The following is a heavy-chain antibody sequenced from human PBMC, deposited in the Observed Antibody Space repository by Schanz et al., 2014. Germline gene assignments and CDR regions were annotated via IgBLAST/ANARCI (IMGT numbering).Heavy chain of an antibody. CDR2: IKSKTDGETT. CDR3: ATASSPVREAGAGSSFHL. CDR1: TSIFNHAW. V-gene: IGHV3-15*01. J-gene: IGHJ5*02. D-gene: IGHD6-13*01. Sequence: EVQLVESGGGLVKPGGSLRLSCAASTSIFNHAWMSWVRQAPGKGLEWLGRIKSKTDGETTDYAAPVKGRFSISRDDSQSTVYLQMNSLKIEDTAVYYCATASSPVREAGAGSSFHLWGQGTLVTVSS.